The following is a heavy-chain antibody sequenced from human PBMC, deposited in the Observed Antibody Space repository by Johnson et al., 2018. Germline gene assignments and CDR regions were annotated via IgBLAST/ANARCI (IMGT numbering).Heavy chain of an antibody. Sequence: QVQLVESGGGVVQPGRSLRLSCAASGFTFSSYGMHWVRQAPGKGLEWVAVISYDGSNKYYTDSVKGRFTISRDNSKNTLYLQMNILRAEDTAVYYCARGWVAAAGHEYFQHWGQGTLVTVAS. CDR3: ARGWVAAAGHEYFQH. V-gene: IGHV3-30*03. CDR2: ISYDGSNK. D-gene: IGHD6-13*01. CDR1: GFTFSSYG. J-gene: IGHJ1*01.